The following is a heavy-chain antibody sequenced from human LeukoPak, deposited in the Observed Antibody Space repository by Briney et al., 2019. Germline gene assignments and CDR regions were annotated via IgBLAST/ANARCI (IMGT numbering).Heavy chain of an antibody. J-gene: IGHJ4*02. CDR1: GGSISSGDYY. V-gene: IGHV4-30-4*01. CDR2: IYYSGST. Sequence: SQTLSLTCTVSGGSISSGDYYWSWIRQPPGKGLEWIGYIYYSGSTYYNPSLKSRVAISVDTSKNQFSLKLSSVTAADTAVYYCARDGSGAGVGYWGQGTLVTVSS. D-gene: IGHD1-26*01. CDR3: ARDGSGAGVGY.